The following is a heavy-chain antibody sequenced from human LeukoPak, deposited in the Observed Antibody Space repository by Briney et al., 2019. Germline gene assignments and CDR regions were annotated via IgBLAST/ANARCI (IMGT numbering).Heavy chain of an antibody. CDR3: ARDHRPVNGWFDP. CDR2: IYYYGST. J-gene: IGHJ5*02. CDR1: GGSISSSDYY. D-gene: IGHD2-8*01. V-gene: IGHV4-39*07. Sequence: ASETLSLTCTVSGGSISSSDYYWGWIRQPPGKGLEWIGSIYYYGSTYYNPSLKSRVTISVDTSQNQFSLKLSSVTAADTAEYYCARDHRPVNGWFDPWGQGALVTVSS.